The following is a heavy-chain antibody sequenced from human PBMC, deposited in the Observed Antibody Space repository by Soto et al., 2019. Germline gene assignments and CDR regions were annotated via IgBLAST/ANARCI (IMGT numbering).Heavy chain of an antibody. Sequence: PGGSLRLSCAASGFTFSSYDIHWVRQATGKGLEWVSAIGTAGDTYYPGSVKGRFTISRENAKNSLYLQMNSLRAGDTAVYYCARAGYCSSTSCPSRGAFDYWGQGTLVTVSS. V-gene: IGHV3-13*01. CDR3: ARAGYCSSTSCPSRGAFDY. CDR1: GFTFSSYD. J-gene: IGHJ4*02. D-gene: IGHD2-2*03. CDR2: IGTAGDT.